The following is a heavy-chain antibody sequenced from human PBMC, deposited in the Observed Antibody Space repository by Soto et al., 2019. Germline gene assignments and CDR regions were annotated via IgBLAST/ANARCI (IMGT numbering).Heavy chain of an antibody. CDR1: GGSISSSRYY. CDR3: ARRLESFYDFWSGSAAFDI. V-gene: IGHV4-39*01. CDR2: VFYSGTT. J-gene: IGHJ3*02. D-gene: IGHD3-3*01. Sequence: KTSETLSLTCTVSGGSISSSRYYWGWIRQPPGKGLEWIGSVFYSGTTFYHPSLKSRVTISVDTSKNQFSLKVNSVTAADTAVYYCARRLESFYDFWSGSAAFDIWGQGTMVTVSS.